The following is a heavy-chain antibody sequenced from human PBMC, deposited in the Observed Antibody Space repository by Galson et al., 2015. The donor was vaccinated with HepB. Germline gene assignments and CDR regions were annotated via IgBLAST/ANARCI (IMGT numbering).Heavy chain of an antibody. CDR1: GFIFSNYA. CDR3: AKERRLGGSDYDSLDY. V-gene: IGHV3-30*18. J-gene: IGHJ4*02. Sequence: SLRLSCAASGFIFSNYAIHWVRQAPGKGLEWVAAIAFDGSNQHFADSVKGRFTISRDKSRNTLHVQMNSLRADDTAVYHCAKERRLGGSDYDSLDYWGQGTLVTVSS. D-gene: IGHD5-12*01. CDR2: IAFDGSNQ.